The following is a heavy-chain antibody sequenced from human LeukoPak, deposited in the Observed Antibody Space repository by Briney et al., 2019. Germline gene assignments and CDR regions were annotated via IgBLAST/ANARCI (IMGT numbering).Heavy chain of an antibody. D-gene: IGHD3-22*01. J-gene: IGHJ4*02. Sequence: MSSETLSLTCTVSGGSINSLDLWSWVRQPPGKGLEWIGEMYLSGTTHSNPSVKSRVTISIDKSKNQFFLNLSSVTAADTAVYYCAGLVGRYSSGLYYYYFDYWGQGTLVTVSS. V-gene: IGHV4-4*02. CDR1: GGSINSLDL. CDR3: AGLVGRYSSGLYYYYFDY. CDR2: MYLSGTT.